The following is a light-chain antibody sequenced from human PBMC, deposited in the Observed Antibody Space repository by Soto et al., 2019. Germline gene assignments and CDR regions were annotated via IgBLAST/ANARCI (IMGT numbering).Light chain of an antibody. J-gene: IGLJ1*01. CDR3: ASHTSSNTRV. V-gene: IGLV2-14*03. CDR1: SSDVGAYDY. Sequence: QCVLTQPASVSGSPGQSIAISCIGTSSDVGAYDYVSWYQQHPDRAPKLMVYEVHNRPSGVSNRFSGSKSVNTATLTISGLQPEDEADYYCASHTSSNTRVFGTGTKVTVL. CDR2: EVH.